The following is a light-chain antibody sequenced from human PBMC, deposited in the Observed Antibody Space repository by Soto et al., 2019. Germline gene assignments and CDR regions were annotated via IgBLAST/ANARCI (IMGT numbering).Light chain of an antibody. CDR3: QPYGS. V-gene: IGKV3-20*01. CDR2: DTS. Sequence: ENVLTQSPGTLSLSPGERATLSCRASQSVSSSYLAWYQQKPGQAPRLLIYDTSRRATGIPDRVSGSGSGTDFTLTIRRLEPEDFAVYYCQPYGSFGQGTQVETK. J-gene: IGKJ1*01. CDR1: QSVSSSY.